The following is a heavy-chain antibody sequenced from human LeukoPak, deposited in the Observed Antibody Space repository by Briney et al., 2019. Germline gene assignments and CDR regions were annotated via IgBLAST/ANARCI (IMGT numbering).Heavy chain of an antibody. V-gene: IGHV1-18*01. D-gene: IGHD5-18*01. CDR1: GYTFTSYG. Sequence: ASVKVSCKASGYTFTSYGISWVRQAPGQGLEWMGWISAYNGNTNYAQKLQGRVTMTTDTSTSTAYMKLRSLRSDDTAVYYCARDLTRGYSYAPVDYWGQGTLVTVSS. J-gene: IGHJ4*02. CDR3: ARDLTRGYSYAPVDY. CDR2: ISAYNGNT.